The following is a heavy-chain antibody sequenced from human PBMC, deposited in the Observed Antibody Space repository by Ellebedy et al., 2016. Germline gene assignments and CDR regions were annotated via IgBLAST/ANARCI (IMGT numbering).Heavy chain of an antibody. CDR3: AREIRYCSSTSCLSGMDV. Sequence: GGSLRLXXAASGFTFSSYGMHWVRQAPGKGLEWVAVIWYVGSNKYYADSVKGRFTISRDNSKNTLYLQMNSLRAEDTAVYYCAREIRYCSSTSCLSGMDVWGQGTTVTVSS. J-gene: IGHJ6*02. D-gene: IGHD2-2*01. CDR1: GFTFSSYG. V-gene: IGHV3-33*01. CDR2: IWYVGSNK.